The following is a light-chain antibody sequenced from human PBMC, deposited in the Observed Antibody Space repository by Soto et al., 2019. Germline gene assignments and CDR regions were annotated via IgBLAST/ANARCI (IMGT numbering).Light chain of an antibody. CDR3: QQYNNSPMYT. V-gene: IGKV3-20*01. CDR2: GGS. CDR1: QSVRSTY. Sequence: VLTQSPGTLSLSPGERATLSCRAGQSVRSTYLAWYQQKPGQAPRLLIYGGSNRATGIPDRFSGSGSGTDFTLTISRLEPKDAEVYYCQQYNNSPMYTFGQGTKLEIK. J-gene: IGKJ2*01.